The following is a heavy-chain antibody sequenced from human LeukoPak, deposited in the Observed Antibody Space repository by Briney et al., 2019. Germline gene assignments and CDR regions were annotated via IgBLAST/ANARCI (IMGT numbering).Heavy chain of an antibody. J-gene: IGHJ4*02. CDR1: GFTFSSYS. CDR3: ARAVLPSPRYCSRTSCYYFDY. V-gene: IGHV3-21*01. Sequence: GGSLRLSCAASGFTFSSYSMNWVRQAPGKGLEWVSSISSSSSYIYYADSVKGRFTISRDNAKNSLYLQMNSLRAEDTAVYYCARAVLPSPRYCSRTSCYYFDYWGQGTLVTVSS. CDR2: ISSSSSYI. D-gene: IGHD2-2*01.